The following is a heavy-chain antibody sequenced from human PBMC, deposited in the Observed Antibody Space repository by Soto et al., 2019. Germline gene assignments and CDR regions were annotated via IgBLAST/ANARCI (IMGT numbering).Heavy chain of an antibody. CDR2: ISWNSGSI. CDR3: AKARGRSYYYYGMDV. V-gene: IGHV3-9*01. Sequence: EVQLVESGGGLVQPGRSLRLSCAASGFTFDDYAMHWVRQAPGKGLEWVSGISWNSGSIGYADSVKGRFTISRDNAKNTLYLQMNSLRAEDTALYYCAKARGRSYYYYGMDVWGQGTTVTVSS. J-gene: IGHJ6*02. CDR1: GFTFDDYA.